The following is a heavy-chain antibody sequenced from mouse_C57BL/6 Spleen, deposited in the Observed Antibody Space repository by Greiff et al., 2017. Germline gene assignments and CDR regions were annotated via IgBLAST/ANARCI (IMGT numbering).Heavy chain of an antibody. D-gene: IGHD2-5*01. V-gene: IGHV8-8*01. CDR1: GFSLSTFGMG. Sequence: ESGPGILQPSQTLRLTCSFSGFSLSTFGMGVGWIRQPSGKGLEWLAHIWWDDDKYYNPALKSRLTISKDTSKNQVFLKIANVDTAVTATYYCARIDSNYGYYAMDYWGQGTSVTVSS. CDR3: ARIDSNYGYYAMDY. J-gene: IGHJ4*01. CDR2: IWWDDDK.